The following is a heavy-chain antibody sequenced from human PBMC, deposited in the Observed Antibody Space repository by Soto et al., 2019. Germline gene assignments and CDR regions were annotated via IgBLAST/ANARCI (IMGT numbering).Heavy chain of an antibody. V-gene: IGHV1-69*13. J-gene: IGHJ6*02. D-gene: IGHD2-15*01. CDR2: IIPIFGTA. Sequence: SVKVSCKASGGTFSSYAISWVRQAPGQGLEWMGGIIPIFGTANYAQKFQGRVTITADESTSTAYMELSSLRSEDTAVYYCARDKSLGYCSGGSCSPGYYGMDVWGQGTTVTVSS. CDR1: GGTFSSYA. CDR3: ARDKSLGYCSGGSCSPGYYGMDV.